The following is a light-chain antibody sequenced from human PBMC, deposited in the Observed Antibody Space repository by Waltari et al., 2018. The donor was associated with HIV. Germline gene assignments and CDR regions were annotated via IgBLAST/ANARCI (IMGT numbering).Light chain of an antibody. CDR2: SNN. CDR1: SSNIGHNT. CDR3: ASWDDSLNGRV. V-gene: IGLV1-44*01. Sequence: QSVLTQPPTASGTPGPGVTISCSGSSSNIGHNTVNWYTQLPGTAPKLLIYSNNHRPSGVPDRFSGSKSGTSASLAISGLQSEDEADYYCASWDDSLNGRVFGGGTKLTVL. J-gene: IGLJ3*02.